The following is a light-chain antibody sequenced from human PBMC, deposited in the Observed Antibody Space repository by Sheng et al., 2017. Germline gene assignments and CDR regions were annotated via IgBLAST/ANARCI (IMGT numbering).Light chain of an antibody. CDR1: RGIASS. Sequence: DILMTQSPSSLSASVGDRVTITCRASRGIASSLGWFQQKPGTAPKLLIYEASTLESGVPSRFGGSGSGTDYTLTISSLQPEDFATYYCQQYYSTPHTFGPGTKVDIK. CDR3: QQYYSTPHT. V-gene: IGKV1-NL1*01. CDR2: EAS. J-gene: IGKJ3*01.